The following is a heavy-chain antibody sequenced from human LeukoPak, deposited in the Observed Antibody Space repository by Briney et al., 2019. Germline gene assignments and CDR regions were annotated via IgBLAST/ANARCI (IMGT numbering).Heavy chain of an antibody. Sequence: GGSLRLSCAASGFTFSTYWMTWVRQAPGKGLEWVANINQDGTEKNYVDSVKGRFTISRDNARNSLYLQMNSLRAEDTAVYYCARNMGDYWGQGTLVTVSS. CDR1: GFTFSTYW. J-gene: IGHJ4*02. D-gene: IGHD2/OR15-2a*01. CDR3: ARNMGDY. V-gene: IGHV3-7*04. CDR2: INQDGTEK.